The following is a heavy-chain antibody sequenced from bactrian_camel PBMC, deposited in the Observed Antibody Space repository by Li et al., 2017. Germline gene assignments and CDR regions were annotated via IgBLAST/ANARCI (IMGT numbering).Heavy chain of an antibody. CDR3: AAGYFGGSVCTLNGGSYGY. Sequence: VQLVESGGGFVKPGGSLRLSCAASGFTFNRYWMYWVRQAPGKGLEWVSSINSNGAITYLADSVKGRFAISRDNAQNIVYLQANSLNPEDTAMYYCAAGYFGGSVCTLNGGSYGYWGQGTQVTVS. D-gene: IGHD5*01. CDR1: GFTFNRYW. V-gene: IGHV3S1*01. J-gene: IGHJ6*01. CDR2: INSNGAIT.